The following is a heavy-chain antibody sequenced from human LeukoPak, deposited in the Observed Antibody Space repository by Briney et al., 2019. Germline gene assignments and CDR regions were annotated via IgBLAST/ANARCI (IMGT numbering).Heavy chain of an antibody. CDR1: GFTFSSYG. CDR2: IWYDGSNK. Sequence: GRYLRLSCAASGFTFSSYGMHWVRQAPGKGLEWVAVIWYDGSNKYYADSVKGRFTISRDSSKNTLYLQMNSLRAEDTAVYYCARDHRKYYYDSSGYYGAFDIWGQGTMVTVSS. D-gene: IGHD3-22*01. V-gene: IGHV3-33*01. CDR3: ARDHRKYYYDSSGYYGAFDI. J-gene: IGHJ3*02.